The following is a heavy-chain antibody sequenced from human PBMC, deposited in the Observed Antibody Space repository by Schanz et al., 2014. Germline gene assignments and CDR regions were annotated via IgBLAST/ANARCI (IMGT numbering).Heavy chain of an antibody. CDR3: ATGKGDILTGRY. CDR2: IISILGIP. CDR1: GYTFSDSY. V-gene: IGHV1-46*01. Sequence: QEQLVQSGAEVRKPGASVKVSCKASGYTFSDSYVHWVRQAPGQGLEWMGRIISILGIPNYAQKLQGRVTMTRDTSTSTVYMELSSLRSEDTAVYYCATGKGDILTGRYWGQGTLVTVSS. D-gene: IGHD3-9*01. J-gene: IGHJ4*02.